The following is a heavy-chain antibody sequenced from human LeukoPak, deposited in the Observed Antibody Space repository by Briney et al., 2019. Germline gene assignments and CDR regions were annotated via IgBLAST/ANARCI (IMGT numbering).Heavy chain of an antibody. J-gene: IGHJ4*02. V-gene: IGHV1-2*02. CDR1: GYTFTVYY. Sequence: ASVKVSCMASGYTFTVYYIHCVRQAPGQGREGMGWINPDSGGTNYAQNLQGRVTMTRDTSISTAYMELNRLRSDDTAVYYCARVASAVYSDYWGQGTLVTVSS. CDR2: INPDSGGT. CDR3: ARVASAVYSDY.